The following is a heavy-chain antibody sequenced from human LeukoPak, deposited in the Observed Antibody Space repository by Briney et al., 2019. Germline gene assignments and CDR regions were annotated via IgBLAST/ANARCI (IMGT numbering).Heavy chain of an antibody. Sequence: GASVKVSFMASGYTFTCYYMHWVGQAPGQGLGWMGIINPSAGNTDYAQKFHARVTMTSDTSTSTVYMELSSLRSEDTAVYYCARERPQTCYFDSWGQGTLVTVSS. CDR3: ARERPQTCYFDS. CDR2: INPSAGNT. CDR1: GYTFTCYY. J-gene: IGHJ4*02. V-gene: IGHV1-46*01.